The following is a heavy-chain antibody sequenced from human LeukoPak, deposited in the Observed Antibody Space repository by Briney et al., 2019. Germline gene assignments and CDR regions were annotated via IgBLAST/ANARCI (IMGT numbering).Heavy chain of an antibody. J-gene: IGHJ4*02. V-gene: IGHV6-1*01. CDR1: GDSVSSNSAA. CDR3: ARDRSYDSSGYYSYFDY. Sequence: SQTLSLTCAISGDSVSSNSAAWNWIRQSPSRGLEWLGRTYYRSKWYNDYAVSVKSRITINPDTSKNQFSLQLNSVTLEDTAVYFCARDRSYDSSGYYSYFDYWGQGTLVTVSS. D-gene: IGHD3-22*01. CDR2: TYYRSKWYN.